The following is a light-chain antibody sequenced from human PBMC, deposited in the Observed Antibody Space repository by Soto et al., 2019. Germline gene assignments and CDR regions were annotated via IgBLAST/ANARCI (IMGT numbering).Light chain of an antibody. CDR1: SSDVGAYNY. J-gene: IGLJ1*01. CDR3: SSYRSSSTYV. Sequence: QSAPTQPASVSGSPGQSITISCTGTSSDVGAYNYVSWYQQHPGKAPKLIIYEVSNRPSGVSNRFSASKSGNTASLTISGLLAEDEADYYCSSYRSSSTYVFGTGTKVTVL. V-gene: IGLV2-14*01. CDR2: EVS.